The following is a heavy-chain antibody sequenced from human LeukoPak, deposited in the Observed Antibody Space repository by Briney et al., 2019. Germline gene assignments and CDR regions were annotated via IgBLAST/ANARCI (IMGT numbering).Heavy chain of an antibody. Sequence: GGSLRLSCAASGFTFSSYWMSWVRQASGKGLEWVGLIRSKTYNYATAYAASVKGRFTISRDDSKDTAFLQMNSLKTEDTAVYYCTTAVDWYFDLWGRGTLVTVSS. CDR1: GFTFSSYW. CDR3: TTAVDWYFDL. D-gene: IGHD6-19*01. CDR2: IRSKTYNYAT. J-gene: IGHJ2*01. V-gene: IGHV3-73*01.